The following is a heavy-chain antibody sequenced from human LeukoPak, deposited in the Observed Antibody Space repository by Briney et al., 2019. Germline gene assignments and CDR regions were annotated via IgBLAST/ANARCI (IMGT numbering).Heavy chain of an antibody. V-gene: IGHV3-23*01. CDR2: ISGSGVST. CDR3: AKDGGYNRGSLDY. CDR1: GFTFTDYA. Sequence: QPGGSLRLSCAASGFTFTDYAVNWVRQAPGKGLEWVSFISGSGVSTFYADSVRGRFTTSRDNSKNTLFLQMNSLKTEDTAIYYCAKDGGYNRGSLDYWGRGTLVTVSS. J-gene: IGHJ4*02. D-gene: IGHD5-18*01.